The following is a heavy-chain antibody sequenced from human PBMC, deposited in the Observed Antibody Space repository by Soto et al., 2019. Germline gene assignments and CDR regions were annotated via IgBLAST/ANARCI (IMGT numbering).Heavy chain of an antibody. CDR2: IVVGSGNT. J-gene: IGHJ4*02. Sequence: SVKVSCKASGFSFINSTVQWVRQAPGQRLEWIGWIVVGSGNTNYAQKFQERVTITRDMSTSTAYMELSSLRSEDTAVYYCVIITIFGVGRAQYDYWGQGTLVTVSS. V-gene: IGHV1-58*01. D-gene: IGHD3-3*01. CDR1: GFSFINST. CDR3: VIITIFGVGRAQYDY.